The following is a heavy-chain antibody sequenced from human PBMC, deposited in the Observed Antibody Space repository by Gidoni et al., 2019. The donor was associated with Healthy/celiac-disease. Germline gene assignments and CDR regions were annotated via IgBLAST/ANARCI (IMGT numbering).Heavy chain of an antibody. V-gene: IGHV1-69*01. CDR3: ATIMVRGVIINDY. CDR2: IIPICGTA. J-gene: IGHJ4*02. CDR1: GGTFSSYA. D-gene: IGHD3-10*01. Sequence: QVQLVQSGAEVKKPGSSVKVSCKASGGTFSSYAISWVRQAPGQGLEWMGGIIPICGTANYAQKCQGRVTITADESTSTAYMELSSLRSEDTAVYYCATIMVRGVIINDYWGQGTLVTVSS.